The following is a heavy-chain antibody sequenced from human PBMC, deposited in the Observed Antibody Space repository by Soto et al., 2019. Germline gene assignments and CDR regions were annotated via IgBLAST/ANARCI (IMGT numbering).Heavy chain of an antibody. D-gene: IGHD1-1*01. Sequence: QVQLVESGGGVVQPGRSLRLSCAASAFTLSKFVMHWVRQAPGKGLEWVAVTSNDGSNTYYADSVKGRFTISRDNSKNTLCLQMNSLRTEDTAVYYCARGNMDVWGQGTTVTVSS. CDR1: AFTLSKFV. V-gene: IGHV3-30-3*01. CDR3: ARGNMDV. J-gene: IGHJ6*02. CDR2: TSNDGSNT.